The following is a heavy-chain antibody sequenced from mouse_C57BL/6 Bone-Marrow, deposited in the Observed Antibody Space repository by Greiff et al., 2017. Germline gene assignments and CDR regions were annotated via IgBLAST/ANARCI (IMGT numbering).Heavy chain of an antibody. D-gene: IGHD1-1*02. J-gene: IGHJ3*01. CDR3: ARPYYCFAY. Sequence: QVQLKQSGAELARPGASVKLSCKASGYTFTSYGISWVKQRTGQGLEWIGEIYPRSGNTYYNEKFKGQATLTADKSSSTAYMELRSLTSEDAAVYFCARPYYCFAYWGRGTLVTVSA. V-gene: IGHV1-81*01. CDR1: GYTFTSYG. CDR2: IYPRSGNT.